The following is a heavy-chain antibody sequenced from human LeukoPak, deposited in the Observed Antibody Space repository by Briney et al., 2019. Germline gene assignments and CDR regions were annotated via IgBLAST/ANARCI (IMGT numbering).Heavy chain of an antibody. D-gene: IGHD3-22*01. Sequence: SETLSLTCTVSGGSISSYYWSWIRQPPGKGLEWIGYIYYSGSTNYNPSLKSRVTISVDTSKNQFSLKLSSVTAADTAVYYCARSYYDSSGCDWFDPWGQGTLVAVSS. V-gene: IGHV4-59*01. CDR1: GGSISSYY. J-gene: IGHJ5*02. CDR2: IYYSGST. CDR3: ARSYYDSSGCDWFDP.